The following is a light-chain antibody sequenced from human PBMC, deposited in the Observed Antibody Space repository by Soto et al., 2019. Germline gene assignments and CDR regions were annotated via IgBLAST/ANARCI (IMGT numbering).Light chain of an antibody. CDR2: GAS. V-gene: IGKV3-20*01. J-gene: IGKJ4*01. CDR1: QSVSSSY. Sequence: EIVLTQSPGTLSLSPGERATLSCRASQSVSSSYLAWYQQKPGQAPRLLIYGASSRATGIPDRFSGSGSGTDFTLTISRLEPEDFAVYSCQQYGSSPLRTFGGGTKVAIK. CDR3: QQYGSSPLRT.